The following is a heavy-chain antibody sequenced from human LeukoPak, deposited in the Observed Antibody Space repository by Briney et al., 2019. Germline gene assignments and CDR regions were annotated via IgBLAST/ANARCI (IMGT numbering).Heavy chain of an antibody. Sequence: GGSLRLSCAASGFTFSIHGMHWVRQAPGKGLEWVKFIRSDGSTKYYADSVKGRFTISRDNSKNTLYLQMNSLRAEDTAVYYCAKDRWNSYGSILYLFDYWGQGTLVTVSS. V-gene: IGHV3-30*02. CDR2: IRSDGSTK. D-gene: IGHD5-18*01. CDR1: GFTFSIHG. J-gene: IGHJ4*02. CDR3: AKDRWNSYGSILYLFDY.